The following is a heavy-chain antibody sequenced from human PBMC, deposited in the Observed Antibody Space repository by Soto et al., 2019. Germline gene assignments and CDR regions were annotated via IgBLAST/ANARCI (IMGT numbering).Heavy chain of an antibody. CDR1: GFPFTKFE. D-gene: IGHD6-19*01. CDR2: IGVSGGET. Sequence: VASLRLSFKPSGFPFTKFEMSWPRQASGKRLEWVSFIGVSGGETHYADSVRGRFIISRDNSKNTLYLQMDSLRAEDMAVYYCVKGGWLDDWGQGTLVTVSS. V-gene: IGHV3-23*01. CDR3: VKGGWLDD. J-gene: IGHJ4*02.